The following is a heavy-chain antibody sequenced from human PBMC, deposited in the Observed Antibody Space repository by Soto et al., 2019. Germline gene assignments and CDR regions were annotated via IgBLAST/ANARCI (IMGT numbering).Heavy chain of an antibody. V-gene: IGHV3-23*01. D-gene: IGHD2-2*02. Sequence: EVLLLESGGGLVQPGGSLRLSCAASGLTFSSYAMGWLRQAPGKGLEWVSAISGGGSTTNYADSVKGRFTISRDNSKNTLYLQMSSLSAEDTAVYYCAKGEYCGGSSCYSLFDTWGQGTLVTVSS. J-gene: IGHJ4*02. CDR2: ISGGGSTT. CDR1: GLTFSSYA. CDR3: AKGEYCGGSSCYSLFDT.